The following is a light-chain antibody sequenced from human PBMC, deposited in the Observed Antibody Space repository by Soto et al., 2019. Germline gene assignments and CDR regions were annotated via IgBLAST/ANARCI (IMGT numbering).Light chain of an antibody. CDR1: QSLDSHY. J-gene: IGKJ4*01. CDR3: QQSDKWPIT. CDR2: GAS. V-gene: IGKV3-20*01. Sequence: ESVLTESPSTRTLPLWAVGTLCCRFSQSLDSHYIIWSQHKPGQALRLLIYGASTRATGIPTRFSGGGSGTDFTLTICSLQSEDVGLYCCQQSDKWPITSGGGTKLDFK.